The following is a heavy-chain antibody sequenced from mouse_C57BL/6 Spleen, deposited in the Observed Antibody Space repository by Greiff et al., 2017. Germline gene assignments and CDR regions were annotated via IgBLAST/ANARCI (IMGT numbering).Heavy chain of an antibody. Sequence: VQLQESGPELVKPGASVKISCKASGYAFSSSWMNWVKQRPGKGLEWIGRIYPGDGDTNYNGKFKGKATLTADKSSSTAYMQLSSLTSEDSAVYFCARGGTSHSNYEGDWFAYWGQGTLVTVSA. V-gene: IGHV1-82*01. D-gene: IGHD2-5*01. CDR2: IYPGDGDT. J-gene: IGHJ3*01. CDR1: GYAFSSSW. CDR3: ARGGTSHSNYEGDWFAY.